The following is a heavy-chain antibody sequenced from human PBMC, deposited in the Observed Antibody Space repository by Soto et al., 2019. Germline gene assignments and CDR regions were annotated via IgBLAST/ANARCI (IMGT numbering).Heavy chain of an antibody. CDR3: ARESEDLTSNFDY. J-gene: IGHJ4*02. CDR1: GFTFTRYS. V-gene: IGHV3-21*06. CDR2: ISSTTNYI. Sequence: GGSLRLSCAASGFTFTRYSMNWVRQAPGKGLEWVSSISSTTNYIYYGDSMKGRFTISRDNAKNSLYLEMNSLRAEDTAVYYCARESEDLTSNFDYWGQGTLLTVSS.